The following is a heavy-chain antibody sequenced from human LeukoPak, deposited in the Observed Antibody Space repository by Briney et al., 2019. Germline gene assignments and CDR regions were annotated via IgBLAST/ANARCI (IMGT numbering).Heavy chain of an antibody. Sequence: GGSLRLSCAASGFTFSSYGMHWVRQAPGKGLEWVAFIRYDGSNKYYADSVKGRFTISRDNSKNTLYLQMNSLRAEDTAVYYCAKQGSSSPYSYYYYMDVWGKGTTVTVSS. CDR1: GFTFSSYG. D-gene: IGHD6-6*01. V-gene: IGHV3-30*02. CDR3: AKQGSSSPYSYYYYMDV. J-gene: IGHJ6*03. CDR2: IRYDGSNK.